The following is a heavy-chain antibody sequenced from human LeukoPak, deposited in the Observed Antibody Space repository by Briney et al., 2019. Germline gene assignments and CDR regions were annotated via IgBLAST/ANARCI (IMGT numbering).Heavy chain of an antibody. CDR1: GFTFSSYA. CDR2: ISYDGSDK. V-gene: IGHV3-30-3*01. CDR3: AIDLRGYCSSTSCSGVAHYYYGMDV. Sequence: GGSLRVSCAASGFTFSSYAMHWVSQAPGKGVEWVAVISYDGSDKYYADSVKGRSTISRDNSKNTLYLQMNSLRAEDTAVYYCAIDLRGYCSSTSCSGVAHYYYGMDVWGQGTTVTVSS. J-gene: IGHJ6*02. D-gene: IGHD2-2*01.